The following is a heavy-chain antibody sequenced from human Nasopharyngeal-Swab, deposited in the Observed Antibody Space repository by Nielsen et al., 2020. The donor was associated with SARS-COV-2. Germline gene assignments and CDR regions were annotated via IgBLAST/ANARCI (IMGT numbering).Heavy chain of an antibody. D-gene: IGHD6-19*01. V-gene: IGHV3-33*01. CDR2: IWFDGSNK. J-gene: IGHJ5*02. CDR1: GFSFPTHG. CDR3: ARDPGAFAEAVAWFDP. Sequence: GESLKISWEASGFSFPTHGMHWVRQAPGKRPEWVALIWFDGSNKYFADSVKGRFTISRDNSKNTVYLLMSSLRAEDTAVYYCARDPGAFAEAVAWFDPWGQGTLVTVSS.